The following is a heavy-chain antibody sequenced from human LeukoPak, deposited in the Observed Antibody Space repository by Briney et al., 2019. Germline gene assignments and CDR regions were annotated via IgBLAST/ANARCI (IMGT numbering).Heavy chain of an antibody. D-gene: IGHD2-2*01. V-gene: IGHV4-39*01. CDR2: SYYSGST. J-gene: IGHJ6*03. CDR3: ARHIRYCISSSCYQVYMAV. CDR1: GGSISSSSYY. Sequence: SETLSLTCTVSGGSISSSSYYWVWIRQPPEKGLEWIRRSYYSGSTYYNPSLKGRVTISVDTSKNQFSLKLSSVTAADTAVYYCARHIRYCISSSCYQVYMAVWGKGTPVTVSS.